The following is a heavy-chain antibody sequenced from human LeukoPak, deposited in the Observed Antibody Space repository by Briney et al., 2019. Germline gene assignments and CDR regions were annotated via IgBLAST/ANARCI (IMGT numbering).Heavy chain of an antibody. CDR3: AKGKRRGWYMLTPPQNYYYYGMDA. CDR1: GFTFSSYG. J-gene: IGHJ6*02. CDR2: ISYDGSNK. D-gene: IGHD6-19*01. V-gene: IGHV3-30*18. Sequence: PGRSLRLSCAASGFTFSSYGMHWVRQAPGKGLEWVAVISYDGSNKYYADSVKGRFTISRDNSKNTLYLQMNSLRAEDTAVYYCAKGKRRGWYMLTPPQNYYYYGMDAWGQGTTVTVSS.